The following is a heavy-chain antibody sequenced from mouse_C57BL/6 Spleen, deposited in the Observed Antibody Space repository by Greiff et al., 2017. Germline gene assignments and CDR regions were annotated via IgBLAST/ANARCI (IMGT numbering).Heavy chain of an antibody. Sequence: EVKLVESGPELVKPGASVKIPCKASGYTFTDYNMDWVKQSHGKSLEWIGDINPNNGGTIYNQKFKGKATLTVDKSSSTAYMELRSLTSEDTAVYYCARDYYGSSSGYFDVWGTGTTVTVSS. D-gene: IGHD1-1*01. J-gene: IGHJ1*03. V-gene: IGHV1-18*01. CDR1: GYTFTDYN. CDR3: ARDYYGSSSGYFDV. CDR2: INPNNGGT.